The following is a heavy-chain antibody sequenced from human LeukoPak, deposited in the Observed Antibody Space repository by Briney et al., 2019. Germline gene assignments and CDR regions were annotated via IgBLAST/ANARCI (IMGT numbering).Heavy chain of an antibody. V-gene: IGHV3-48*02. CDR3: ARDLHYAFDI. CDR1: GFTFSTYT. CDR2: ISDAGST. D-gene: IGHD3-10*01. Sequence: GGSLRLSCAASGFTFSTYTMNWVRQAPGQGLEWVSYISDAGSTYADSVEARFTISRDNAKNSLYLQMNSLRDEDTAVYYCARDLHYAFDIWGQGTMVTVSS. J-gene: IGHJ3*02.